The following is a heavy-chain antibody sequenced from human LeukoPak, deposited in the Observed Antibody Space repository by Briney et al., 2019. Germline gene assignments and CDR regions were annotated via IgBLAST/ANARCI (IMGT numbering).Heavy chain of an antibody. D-gene: IGHD6-13*01. CDR1: GYTFTSYA. V-gene: IGHV7-4-1*02. CDR2: INTNTGNP. Sequence: ASVKVSCKASGYTFTSYAMNWVRQAPGQGLEWMGWINTNTGNPTYAQGFTGRFVFSLDTSVSTAYLQISSLKAEDTAVYYCARAVSSSWFEIRWFDPWGQGTLVTVSS. J-gene: IGHJ5*02. CDR3: ARAVSSSWFEIRWFDP.